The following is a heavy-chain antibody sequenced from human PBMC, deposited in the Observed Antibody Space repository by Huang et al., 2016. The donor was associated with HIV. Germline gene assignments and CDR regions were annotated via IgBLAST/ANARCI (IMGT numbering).Heavy chain of an antibody. J-gene: IGHJ3*02. CDR3: ARDGLVSNYYYDSSGYYLGDAFDI. CDR2: ISYDGSNK. V-gene: IGHV3-30-3*01. D-gene: IGHD3-22*01. CDR1: GFTFSGYA. Sequence: QVQLVESGGGVAQPGRSLRLSCAASGFTFSGYAMHWVRQAPGKGVEWVAVISYDGSNKHYADSVKGRFTISRDNSKNTLYLQMNSLGAEDTDVYYCARDGLVSNYYYDSSGYYLGDAFDIWGQGTMVTVSS.